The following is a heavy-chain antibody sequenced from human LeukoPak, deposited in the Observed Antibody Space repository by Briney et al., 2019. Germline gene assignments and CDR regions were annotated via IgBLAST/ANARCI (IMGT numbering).Heavy chain of an antibody. CDR1: GYTFTSYY. CDR3: ARSTGNARGHPSFDI. V-gene: IGHV1-46*01. Sequence: ASVKVSCKASGYTFTSYYMHWVRQAPGQGLGWMGIINPSGGSTSYAQKFQGRVTMTRDMSTSTVYMELSSLRSDDTAVYYCARSTGNARGHPSFDIWGQGTMVTVSS. D-gene: IGHD1-1*01. CDR2: INPSGGST. J-gene: IGHJ3*02.